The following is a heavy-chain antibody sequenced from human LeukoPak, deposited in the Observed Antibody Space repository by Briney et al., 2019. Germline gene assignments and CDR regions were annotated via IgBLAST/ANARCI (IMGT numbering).Heavy chain of an antibody. J-gene: IGHJ4*02. D-gene: IGHD7-27*01. Sequence: SQTLSLTCAISGDSVSSTNTAWNWIRQSPSRGLEWLGRTYYRSKWYTDYAVSAKSRIIINPDTSKNRFSLQLNSLTPEDTAVYYCARGWGFDFWGQGTLVTVSS. CDR1: GDSVSSTNTA. CDR3: ARGWGFDF. V-gene: IGHV6-1*01. CDR2: TYYRSKWYT.